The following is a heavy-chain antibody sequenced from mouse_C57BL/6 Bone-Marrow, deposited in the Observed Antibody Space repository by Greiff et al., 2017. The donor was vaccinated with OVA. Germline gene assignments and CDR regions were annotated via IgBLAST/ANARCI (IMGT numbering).Heavy chain of an antibody. CDR2: ISDGGSYT. CDR1: GFTFSSYA. J-gene: IGHJ3*01. D-gene: IGHD1-1*01. CDR3: ARDGAVVAKDWFAY. Sequence: EVQLVESGGGLVKPGGSLKLSCAASGFTFSSYAMSWVRQTPEKRLEWVATISDGGSYTYYPDNVKGRFTISRDNAKNNLYLQMSHLKSEDTALYYCARDGAVVAKDWFAYWGQGTLVTVSA. V-gene: IGHV5-4*01.